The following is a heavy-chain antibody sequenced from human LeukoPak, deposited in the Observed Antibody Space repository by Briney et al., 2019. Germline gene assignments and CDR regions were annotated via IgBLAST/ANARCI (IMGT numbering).Heavy chain of an antibody. V-gene: IGHV4-34*01. D-gene: IGHD2-15*01. CDR1: GGSINSGGYY. CDR3: ARSPVGYCSGGSCQRVRRFNWFDP. Sequence: SETLSLTCTVSGGSINSGGYYWSWIRQPPGKGLEWIGEINHSGSTNYNPSLKSRVTISVDTSKNQFSLKLSSVTAADTAVYYCARSPVGYCSGGSCQRVRRFNWFDPWGQGTLVTVSS. CDR2: INHSGST. J-gene: IGHJ5*02.